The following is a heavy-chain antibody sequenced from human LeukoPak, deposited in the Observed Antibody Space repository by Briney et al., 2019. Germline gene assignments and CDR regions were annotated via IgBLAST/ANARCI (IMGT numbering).Heavy chain of an antibody. V-gene: IGHV3-7*03. Sequence: GGSLRLSCAASGFTFSSYWMSWVRQAPGKGLEWVANIKQIGSEIYYVDAMKGPFTISRDNGKNSLYLQMNPLRAEDTAVYFCSRMSIASHAYWGEGPLVTVS. CDR1: GFTFSSYW. J-gene: IGHJ1*01. D-gene: IGHD6-6*01. CDR3: SRMSIASHAY. CDR2: IKQIGSEI.